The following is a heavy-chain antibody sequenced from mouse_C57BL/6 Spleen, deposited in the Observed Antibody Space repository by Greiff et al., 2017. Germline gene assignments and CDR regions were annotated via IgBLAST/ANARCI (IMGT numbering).Heavy chain of an antibody. CDR1: GYTFTSYG. V-gene: IGHV1-81*01. Sequence: VMLVESGAELARPGASVKLSCKASGYTFTSYGISWVKQRTGQGLEWIGEIYPRSGNTYYNEKFKGKATLTADKSSSTAYMELRSLTSEDSAVYFCARLEDYDQKEDYWGQGTSVTVSS. CDR3: ARLEDYDQKEDY. J-gene: IGHJ4*01. D-gene: IGHD2-4*01. CDR2: IYPRSGNT.